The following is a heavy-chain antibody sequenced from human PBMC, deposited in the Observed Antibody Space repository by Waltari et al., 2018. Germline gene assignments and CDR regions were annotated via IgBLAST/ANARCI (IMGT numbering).Heavy chain of an antibody. J-gene: IGHJ6*02. CDR2: IIPIFGTA. V-gene: IGHV1-69*05. CDR1: GYTFTSYA. D-gene: IGHD3-3*01. CDR3: ARDRSVDDYYYGMDV. Sequence: QVQLVQSGAEVKKPGASVKVSCKASGYTFTSYAISWVRQAPGQGLEWMGGIIPIFGTANYAQKFQGRVTITTDESTSTAYMELSSLRSEDTAVYYCARDRSVDDYYYGMDVWGQGTTVTVSS.